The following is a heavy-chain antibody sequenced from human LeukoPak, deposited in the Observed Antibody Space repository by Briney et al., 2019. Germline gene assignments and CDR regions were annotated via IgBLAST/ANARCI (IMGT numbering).Heavy chain of an antibody. CDR3: ASPTYYDFWSGYSDAFDI. CDR1: GSSVTNYY. D-gene: IGHD3-3*01. Sequence: SETLSLTCTVSGSSVTNYYWTWIRQPPGKGLEWIGSIYYSGSTYYNPSLKSRVTISVDTSKNQFSLKLGSVTAADTAVYYCASPTYYDFWSGYSDAFDIWGQGTMVTVSS. J-gene: IGHJ3*02. V-gene: IGHV4-59*02. CDR2: IYYSGST.